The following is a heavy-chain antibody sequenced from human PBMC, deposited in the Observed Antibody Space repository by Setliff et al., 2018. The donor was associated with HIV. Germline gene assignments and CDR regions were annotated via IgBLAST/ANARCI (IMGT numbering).Heavy chain of an antibody. CDR3: ARNYDSGPFPFDP. D-gene: IGHD3-22*01. J-gene: IGHJ5*02. CDR2: IFPGDNT. Sequence: SETLSLTCAVSGYSISSGYYWGWIRQPPGKGLEWIGSIFPGDNTFYNPSLKSRVTISVDTSKNQFSLKLSSVTAADTAVYYCARNYDSGPFPFDPWGQGTLVTVSS. V-gene: IGHV4-38-2*01. CDR1: GYSISSGYY.